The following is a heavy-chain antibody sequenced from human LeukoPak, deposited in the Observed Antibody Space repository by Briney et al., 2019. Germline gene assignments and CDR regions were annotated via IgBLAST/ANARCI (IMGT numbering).Heavy chain of an antibody. CDR3: ARDRGDQWFGELLSRDYYYYYYMDV. Sequence: GASVKVSCKASGYTFTSYDINWVRQATGQGLEWMGWVNPNSGNTGYAQKFQGRVTMTTDTSTSTAYMELRSLRSDDTAVYYCARDRGDQWFGELLSRDYYYYYYMDVWGKGTTVTISS. J-gene: IGHJ6*03. V-gene: IGHV1-8*02. CDR2: VNPNSGNT. CDR1: GYTFTSYD. D-gene: IGHD3-10*01.